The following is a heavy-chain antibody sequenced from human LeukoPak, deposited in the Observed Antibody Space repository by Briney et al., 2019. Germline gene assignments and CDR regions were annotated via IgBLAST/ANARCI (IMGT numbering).Heavy chain of an antibody. Sequence: GSSVKVSCKASGGTFSSYAISWVRQAPGQGLEWMGGIIPIFGPANYAQRFQGRVTITADKSTSTAYMELSSLRSEDTAVYFCVVDVSGRHDAFDIWGQGTLVTVSS. D-gene: IGHD3-10*01. CDR2: IIPIFGPA. CDR3: VVDVSGRHDAFDI. J-gene: IGHJ3*02. CDR1: GGTFSSYA. V-gene: IGHV1-69*06.